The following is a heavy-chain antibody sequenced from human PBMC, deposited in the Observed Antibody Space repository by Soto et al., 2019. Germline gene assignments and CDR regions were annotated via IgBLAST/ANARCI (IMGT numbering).Heavy chain of an antibody. J-gene: IGHJ4*02. Sequence: GGSLRLSCAASGFTFSSYAMHWVRQAPGKGLEYVSAISSNGGSTYYANSVKGRFTISRDNSKNTLYLQMGSLRAEDMAVYYCARGKGLAAAGTRWGQGTLVTVSS. CDR1: GFTFSSYA. CDR3: ARGKGLAAAGTR. V-gene: IGHV3-64*01. D-gene: IGHD6-13*01. CDR2: ISSNGGST.